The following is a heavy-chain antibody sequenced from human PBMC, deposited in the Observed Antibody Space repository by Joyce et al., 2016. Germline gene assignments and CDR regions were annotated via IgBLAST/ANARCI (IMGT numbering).Heavy chain of an antibody. CDR1: GSTFSGYA. Sequence: QEQLEESGGGVVQPGTSLRLSCTASGSTFSGYAMNWVRQAPGKGLEWVAIISYDGPNKFYAGSVRGRFTISRDNSKNTLFLQMNSLTIEDAGVYYCARRGGIPAGRRPGAIDMWGQGTLVTVSS. CDR3: ARRGGIPAGRRPGAIDM. D-gene: IGHD6-6*01. J-gene: IGHJ3*02. CDR2: ISYDGPNK. V-gene: IGHV3-30*04.